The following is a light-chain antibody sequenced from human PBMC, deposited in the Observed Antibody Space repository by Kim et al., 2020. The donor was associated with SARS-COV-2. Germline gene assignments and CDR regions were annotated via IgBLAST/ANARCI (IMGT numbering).Light chain of an antibody. CDR1: ETISSGR. CDR2: GSS. V-gene: IGKV3-20*01. CDR3: QHYGASVWT. Sequence: SVGETATLSCRASETISSGRLNWYQQRPGQTPRLLMFGSSTRATGVPDRFSGFGSAADFTLTIKSVEPEDSGVFYCQHYGASVWTFGQGTKLEI. J-gene: IGKJ1*01.